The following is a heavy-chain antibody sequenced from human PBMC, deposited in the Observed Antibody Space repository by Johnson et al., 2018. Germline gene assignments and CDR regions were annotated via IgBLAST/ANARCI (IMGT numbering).Heavy chain of an antibody. V-gene: IGHV3-49*03. CDR2: IRSKAYGGTT. Sequence: VQLVESGGGVVQPGRSLRLSCTASGFTFGDYAMSWFRQAPGKGLEWVGFIRSKAYGGTTEYAASVKGRFTISRDNSKSIAYLQINSLKTEDPAVYYCTRGMTLYYNYYYMDVWGKGTTVTVSS. CDR1: GFTFGDYA. CDR3: TRGMTLYYNYYYMDV. J-gene: IGHJ6*03.